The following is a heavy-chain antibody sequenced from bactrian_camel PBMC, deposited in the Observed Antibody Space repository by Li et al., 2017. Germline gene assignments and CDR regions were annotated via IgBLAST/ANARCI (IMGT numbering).Heavy chain of an antibody. CDR3: AAGCWSPAILPGAYTN. Sequence: HVQLVESGGGSVQAGGSLRLFCTVSDDTNFCMAWFRQAPGKTEREGVASIDSAGGTVYADSVKGRFTISKDNAKNTVYLQMDMLKPEDTAMYYCAAGCWSPAILPGAYTNWGQGTQVTVS. CDR2: IDSAGGT. CDR1: DDTNFC. J-gene: IGHJ4*01. D-gene: IGHD1*01. V-gene: IGHV3S53*01.